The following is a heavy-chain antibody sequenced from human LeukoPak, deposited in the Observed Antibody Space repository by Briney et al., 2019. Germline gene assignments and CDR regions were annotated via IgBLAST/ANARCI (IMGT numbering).Heavy chain of an antibody. D-gene: IGHD3-22*01. CDR1: GFTFGSYS. J-gene: IGHJ3*02. CDR3: ASRVDYYDSSGPGFDAFDI. CDR2: ISSSSSYI. V-gene: IGHV3-21*01. Sequence: GGSLRLSCAASGFTFGSYSMNWVRQAPGKGLEWVSSISSSSSYIYYADSVKGRFTISRDNAKNSLYLQMNSLRAEDTAVYYCASRVDYYDSSGPGFDAFDIWGQGTMVTVSS.